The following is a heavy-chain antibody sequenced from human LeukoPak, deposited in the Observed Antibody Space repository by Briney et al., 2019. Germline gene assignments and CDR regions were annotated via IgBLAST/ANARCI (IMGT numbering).Heavy chain of an antibody. CDR2: INHSGST. J-gene: IGHJ4*02. CDR3: ARHMIWARRRYCSSTSCPLPRERGFDY. CDR1: GFTVSSNY. Sequence: GSLRLSCAASGFTVSSNYMSWVRQAPGKGLEWIGEINHSGSTNYNPSLKSRVTISVDTSKNQFSLKLSSVTAADTAVYYCARHMIWARRRYCSSTSCPLPRERGFDYWGQGTLVTVSS. V-gene: IGHV4-34*01. D-gene: IGHD2-2*01.